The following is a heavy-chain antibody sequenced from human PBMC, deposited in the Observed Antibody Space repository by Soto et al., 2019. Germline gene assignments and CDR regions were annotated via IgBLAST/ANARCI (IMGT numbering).Heavy chain of an antibody. Sequence: PGESLKISCKASGYSFTSYWIGWVRQMPGKGLEWMGIFYPGDSNARYSPSFQGQVTISVDKSINTAYLQWSSLKASDTAVYYCARQYVTAATTPLLSYAHWGQGTLVTVSS. CDR3: ARQYVTAATTPLLSYAH. D-gene: IGHD3-16*02. J-gene: IGHJ4*02. CDR1: GYSFTSYW. CDR2: FYPGDSNA. V-gene: IGHV5-51*01.